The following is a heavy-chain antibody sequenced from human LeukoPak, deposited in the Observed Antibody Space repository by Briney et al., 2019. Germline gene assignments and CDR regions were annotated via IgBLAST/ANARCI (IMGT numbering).Heavy chain of an antibody. J-gene: IGHJ5*02. CDR1: GGSISSGSYY. D-gene: IGHD3-22*01. V-gene: IGHV4-61*02. CDR3: ARDSAYYDSSGYLKEDWFDP. Sequence: SQTLSLTCTVSGGSISSGSYYWSWIRQPAGKGLEWIGRIYTSGNTNYNPSLKSRVTISVDTSKDQSPLKLSSVTAEDTAVYYSARDSAYYDSSGYLKEDWFDPWGQGTLVTVSS. CDR2: IYTSGNT.